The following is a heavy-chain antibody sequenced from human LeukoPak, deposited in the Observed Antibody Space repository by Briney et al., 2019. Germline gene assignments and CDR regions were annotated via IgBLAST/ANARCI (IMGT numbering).Heavy chain of an antibody. D-gene: IGHD1-20*01. V-gene: IGHV1-46*03. CDR3: ARDRITGSGFDY. CDR2: IYPSGGST. Sequence: GASVKVSCKASGYTFTSYYMHWVRQAPGQGLEWMGMIYPSGGSTSYAQKFQGRVTMTRDTSTSTVYMELSSLRSEDTAVYYCARDRITGSGFDYWGQGTLVTVSS. J-gene: IGHJ4*02. CDR1: GYTFTSYY.